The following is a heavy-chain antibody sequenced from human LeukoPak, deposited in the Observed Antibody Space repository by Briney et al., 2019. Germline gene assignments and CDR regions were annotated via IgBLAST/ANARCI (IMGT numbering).Heavy chain of an antibody. CDR1: GYTFTSYG. CDR2: ISAYNGNT. V-gene: IGHV1-18*01. CDR3: ARAYSIVVVTAIDY. D-gene: IGHD2-21*02. J-gene: IGHJ4*02. Sequence: ASVKVSCKASGYTFTSYGISWVRQAPGQGLEWMGWISAYNGNTNCAQKLQGRVTMTTDTSTSTAYMELSRLRSDDTAVYYCARAYSIVVVTAIDYWGQGTLVTVSS.